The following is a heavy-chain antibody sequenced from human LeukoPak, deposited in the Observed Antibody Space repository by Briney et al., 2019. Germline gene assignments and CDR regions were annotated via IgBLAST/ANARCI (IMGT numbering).Heavy chain of an antibody. CDR2: ISSTSSTI. V-gene: IGHV3-48*01. CDR1: GFTFSTYS. CDR3: ARVVSFLPDDYYFQH. D-gene: IGHD4-11*01. Sequence: GGSLRLSCAASGFTFSTYSMNWVRQAPGKGLEWVSYISSTSSTIYYADSVKGRFTISRDNAKNSLYLQMNSLRAEDTAVYYCARVVSFLPDDYYFQHWGQGTLVTVSS. J-gene: IGHJ1*01.